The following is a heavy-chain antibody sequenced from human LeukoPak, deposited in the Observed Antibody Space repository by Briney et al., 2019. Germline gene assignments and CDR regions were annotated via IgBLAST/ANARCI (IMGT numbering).Heavy chain of an antibody. D-gene: IGHD6-6*01. CDR2: INYSGST. Sequence: SETLSLTCAAYGGSFSGYYWSWIRQTPGKGLEWIGEINYSGSTNYNPSLNSRLTISVVTSKNQFSLKLSSVTAADTAVYYCARGRLAARPRTNWFDPWGQGTLVTVSS. CDR1: GGSFSGYY. V-gene: IGHV4-34*01. CDR3: ARGRLAARPRTNWFDP. J-gene: IGHJ5*02.